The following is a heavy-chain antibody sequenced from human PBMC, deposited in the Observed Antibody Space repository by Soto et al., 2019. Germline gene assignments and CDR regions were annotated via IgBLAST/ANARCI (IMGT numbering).Heavy chain of an antibody. CDR3: VSQRTSVLTQAYFDY. V-gene: IGHV4-39*01. CDR2: VYYRGRS. J-gene: IGHJ4*02. D-gene: IGHD2-8*01. Sequence: ASETLSLTCTVSGGSVSNSNYYWGWIRQSPGKGLEWIGSVYYRGRSYSKSSVKSRVTISVDTSKNQFSLNLNSVTASDTAVYFCVSQRTSVLTQAYFDYWGPGALVTVSS. CDR1: GGSVSNSNYY.